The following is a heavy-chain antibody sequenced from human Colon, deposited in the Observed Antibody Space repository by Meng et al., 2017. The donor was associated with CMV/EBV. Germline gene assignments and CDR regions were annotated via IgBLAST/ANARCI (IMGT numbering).Heavy chain of an antibody. CDR2: INWNGGNT. CDR3: ARADCSSTSCKGADY. V-gene: IGHV3-20*04. Sequence: GESLKISCEASGFTFYDYYMAWIRQAPGKGLEWVSGINWNGGNTGYADSVKGRFTISRDNAKNSLYLQMNSLRAEDTALYYCARADCSSTSCKGADYWGQGTLVTVSS. J-gene: IGHJ4*02. D-gene: IGHD2-2*01. CDR1: GFTFYDYY.